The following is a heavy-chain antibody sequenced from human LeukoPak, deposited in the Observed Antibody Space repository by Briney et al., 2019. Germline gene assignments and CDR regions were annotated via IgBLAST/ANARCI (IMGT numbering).Heavy chain of an antibody. D-gene: IGHD3-22*01. Sequence: PSETPPLTCAVYGGSFSGYYWSWIRQPPGKGLEWIGEINHSGSTNYNPSLKSRVTISVDTSKNQFSLKLSSVTAADTAVYYCARDYYDSSGYSRRLDYWGQGTLVTASS. J-gene: IGHJ4*02. CDR2: INHSGST. CDR3: ARDYYDSSGYSRRLDY. V-gene: IGHV4-34*01. CDR1: GGSFSGYY.